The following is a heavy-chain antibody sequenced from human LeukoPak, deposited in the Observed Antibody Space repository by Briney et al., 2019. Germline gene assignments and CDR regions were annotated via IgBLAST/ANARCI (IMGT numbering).Heavy chain of an antibody. J-gene: IGHJ4*02. CDR1: GFTFSSYG. D-gene: IGHD3-22*01. CDR2: INAQSGRT. CDR3: ARGTYYDSSGYSGVRLFDY. Sequence: PGGSLRLSCAASGFTFSSYGMHWVRQAPGQGPEWMGWINAQSGRTSYAQKFQDRVSMITDTSISTAYMELSSLESDDTAMYYCARGTYYDSSGYSGVRLFDYWGQGTLVTVSS. V-gene: IGHV1-2*02.